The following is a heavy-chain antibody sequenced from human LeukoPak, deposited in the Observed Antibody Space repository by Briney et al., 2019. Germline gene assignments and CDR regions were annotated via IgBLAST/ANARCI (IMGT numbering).Heavy chain of an antibody. D-gene: IGHD4-23*01. CDR2: INHSGST. CDR3: ARPYGGKGVAI. J-gene: IGHJ3*02. CDR1: GGSFSGYY. Sequence: PSETLSLTCAVYGGSFSGYYWSWIRQPPGKGLEWIGEINHSGSTNYNPSLESRVTISVDTSKNQFSLKLSSVTAADTAVYYCARPYGGKGVAIWGQGTMVTVSS. V-gene: IGHV4-34*01.